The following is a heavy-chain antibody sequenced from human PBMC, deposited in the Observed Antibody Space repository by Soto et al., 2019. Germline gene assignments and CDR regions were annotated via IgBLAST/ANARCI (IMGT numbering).Heavy chain of an antibody. V-gene: IGHV3-33*01. CDR2: IWYDGSNK. D-gene: IGHD6-6*01. J-gene: IGHJ6*02. CDR1: GFTFSSYG. CDR3: ARDRAARLPAYYYYGMDV. Sequence: QVQLVESGGGVVQPGRSLRLSCAASGFTFSSYGMHWVRQAPGKGLEWVAVIWYDGSNKYYADSVKGRFTISRDNSKNTLYLQMNSLRAEDTAVYYCARDRAARLPAYYYYGMDVWGQGTTVTVSS.